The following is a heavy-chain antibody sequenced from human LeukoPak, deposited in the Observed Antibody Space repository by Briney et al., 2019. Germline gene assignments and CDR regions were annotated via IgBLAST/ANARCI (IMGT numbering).Heavy chain of an antibody. D-gene: IGHD1-1*01. CDR1: GFSFSSYG. J-gene: IGHJ4*02. Sequence: PGGSLRLSCAASGFSFSSYGLHWVRQAPGKGLEWVAVIWYDGSNKYYADSVKGRFTISRDNSKNTLYLQMNSLRAEDTAVYYCARVIDNWNDEIGALDYWGQGTLVTVSS. CDR3: ARVIDNWNDEIGALDY. V-gene: IGHV3-33*01. CDR2: IWYDGSNK.